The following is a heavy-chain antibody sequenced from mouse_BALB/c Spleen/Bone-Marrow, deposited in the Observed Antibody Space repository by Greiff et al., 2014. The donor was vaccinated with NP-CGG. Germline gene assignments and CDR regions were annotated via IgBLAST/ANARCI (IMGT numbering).Heavy chain of an antibody. J-gene: IGHJ3*01. D-gene: IGHD2-1*01. CDR2: VYPGSGNT. V-gene: IGHV1S22*01. CDR1: GYTFTSYW. CDR3: TTYGNYEAWFAY. Sequence: LQQSGSELVRPGASVKPSCKASGYTFTSYWMHWVKQRPGQGLEWIGNVYPGSGNTNYDEKFKSKATLTVDTSSNTAYMQLSSLTSEDSTVYYCTTYGNYEAWFAYWGQGTLVTVSA.